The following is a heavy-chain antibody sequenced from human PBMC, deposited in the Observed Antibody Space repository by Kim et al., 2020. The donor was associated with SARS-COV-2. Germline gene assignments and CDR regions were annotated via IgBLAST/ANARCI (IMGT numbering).Heavy chain of an antibody. D-gene: IGHD3-10*01. J-gene: IGHJ4*02. Sequence: KGRFTISRDDSKNTLYLQMNSLKTEDTAVYYCTTLSTYYYGSGSYSPADYWGQGTLVTVSS. CDR3: TTLSTYYYGSGSYSPADY. V-gene: IGHV3-15*01.